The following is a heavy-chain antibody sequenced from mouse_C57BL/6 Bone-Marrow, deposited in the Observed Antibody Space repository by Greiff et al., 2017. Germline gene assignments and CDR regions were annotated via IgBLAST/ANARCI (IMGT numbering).Heavy chain of an antibody. V-gene: IGHV1-75*01. D-gene: IGHD1-1*01. CDR3: ARDYGSSLYFDY. Sequence: QVQLQQSGPELVKPGASVKISCKASGYTFTDYYINWVKQRPGQGLEWIGWFFPGSGSTYYNEKFKVKATLTVDKSSSTAYMLLSSLTSEDSAVYFCARDYGSSLYFDYWGQGTTLTVSS. CDR2: FFPGSGST. J-gene: IGHJ2*01. CDR1: GYTFTDYY.